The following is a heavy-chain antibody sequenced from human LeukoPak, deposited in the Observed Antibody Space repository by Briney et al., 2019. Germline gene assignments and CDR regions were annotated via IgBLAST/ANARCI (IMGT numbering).Heavy chain of an antibody. J-gene: IGHJ6*03. CDR2: IYYSGST. Sequence: SETLSLTCTVSGGSISSGDYYWSWIRQPPGKGLEWIGYIYYSGSTYYNPSLKSRVTISVDTSKNQFSLKLSSVTAADTAVYYCARRPTAFHYYYYMDVWGKGTTVTVSS. V-gene: IGHV4-30-4*01. CDR3: ARRPTAFHYYYYMDV. CDR1: GGSISSGDYY. D-gene: IGHD4-17*01.